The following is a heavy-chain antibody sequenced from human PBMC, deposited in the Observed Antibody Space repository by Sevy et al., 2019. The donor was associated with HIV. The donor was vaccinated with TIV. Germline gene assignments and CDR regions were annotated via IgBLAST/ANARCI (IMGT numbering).Heavy chain of an antibody. CDR2: IGTAGDT. CDR1: GFNLRTYD. J-gene: IGHJ3*01. Sequence: GGSLGLSCAASGFNLRTYDMHWVRQAPGKGLEWVSAIGTAGDTSYPASVKGRFTISRENARNSLHLQMNNLGVGDTAMYFCARGGSDAFDFWGRGAMVTVSS. D-gene: IGHD3-10*01. CDR3: ARGGSDAFDF. V-gene: IGHV3-13*01.